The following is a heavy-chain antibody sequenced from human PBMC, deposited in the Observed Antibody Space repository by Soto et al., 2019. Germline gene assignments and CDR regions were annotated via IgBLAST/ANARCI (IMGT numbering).Heavy chain of an antibody. CDR1: GYIFVNYG. Sequence: QVQLVQSGDEMKKPGASVRVSCKASGYIFVNYGIAWVRQAPGQGLEWMGWISPYTGDTHSASKVQGRLTMTTDTATSTAYMDLGSLTSDDTAVYYCAMVDNYVTPTPQDVWGQGTPVTVSS. CDR2: ISPYTGDT. D-gene: IGHD3-16*01. J-gene: IGHJ6*02. CDR3: AMVDNYVTPTPQDV. V-gene: IGHV1-18*01.